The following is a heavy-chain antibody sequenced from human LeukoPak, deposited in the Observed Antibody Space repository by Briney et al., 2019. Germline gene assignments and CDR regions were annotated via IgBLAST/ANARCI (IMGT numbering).Heavy chain of an antibody. CDR1: GYTFTGYY. Sequence: ASVKDSCKASGYTFTGYYMHWVRQAPGQGLEWMGWINPNSGGTSYAQKFQGRVTMTRDTSISTAYMELSRLRSDDTAVYYCARDVCGGDCYSYYYYYMDVWGKGTTVTVSS. CDR2: INPNSGGT. CDR3: ARDVCGGDCYSYYYYYMDV. V-gene: IGHV1-2*02. D-gene: IGHD2-21*01. J-gene: IGHJ6*03.